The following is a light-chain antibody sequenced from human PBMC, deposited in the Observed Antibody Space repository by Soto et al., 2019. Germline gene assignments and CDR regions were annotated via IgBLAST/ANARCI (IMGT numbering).Light chain of an antibody. CDR2: GAS. CDR3: QQYGSSPRT. J-gene: IGKJ1*01. CDR1: QSVSSSY. V-gene: IGKV3-20*01. Sequence: ENVLTQGPGTVFVAPGERTTLSCRASQSVSSSYLAWYQQKPGQAPRLLIHGASSRAAGIPDRFSGSGSGTDFTRTIRRLEPDDFAVYYCQQYGSSPRTFGQGTKV.